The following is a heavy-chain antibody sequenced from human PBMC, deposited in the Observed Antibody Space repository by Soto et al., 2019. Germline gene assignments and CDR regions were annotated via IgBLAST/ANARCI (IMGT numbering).Heavy chain of an antibody. Sequence: PSETLSLTCAVSVGSISSSNWWSWVRRPPGKGLEWVGETYHSASTNDNQSLKSRVTISVAQSKNQFSLKLSYVTAADTAVYYCESEAFWVGPTDYWAQGTMVTVSS. CDR1: VGSISSSNW. J-gene: IGHJ4*02. V-gene: IGHV4-4*02. CDR2: TYHSAST. CDR3: ESEAFWVGPTDY. D-gene: IGHD3-3*01.